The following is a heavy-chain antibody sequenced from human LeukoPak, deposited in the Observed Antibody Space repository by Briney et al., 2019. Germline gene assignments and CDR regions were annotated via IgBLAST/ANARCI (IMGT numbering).Heavy chain of an antibody. Sequence: QTGGSLRLSCAASGFTFSSYWMSWVRQAPGKGLEWVANIKQDGSEKYYVDSVKGRFTISRDNAKNSLYLQMNSLRAEDTAVYYCAKDYYDSSGYYYVDYFDYWGQGTLVTVSS. CDR1: GFTFSSYW. V-gene: IGHV3-7*04. J-gene: IGHJ4*02. CDR3: AKDYYDSSGYYYVDYFDY. D-gene: IGHD3-22*01. CDR2: IKQDGSEK.